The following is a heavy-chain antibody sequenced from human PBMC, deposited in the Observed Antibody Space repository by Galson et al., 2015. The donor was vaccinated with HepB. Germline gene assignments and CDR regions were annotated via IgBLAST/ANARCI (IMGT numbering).Heavy chain of an antibody. D-gene: IGHD6-13*01. CDR2: IYSGGST. CDR1: GFTVSSNY. CDR3: ARGLSSSWYKYFDY. V-gene: IGHV3-66*01. Sequence: SLRLSCAASGFTVSSNYMSWVRQAPGKGLEWVSVIYSGGSTYYADSVKGRFTISRDNSKNTLYLQMNSLRAEDTAVYYCARGLSSSWYKYFDYWGQGTLVTVSS. J-gene: IGHJ4*02.